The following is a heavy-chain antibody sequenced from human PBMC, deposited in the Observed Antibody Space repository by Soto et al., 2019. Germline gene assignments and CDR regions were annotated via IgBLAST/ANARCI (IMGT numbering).Heavy chain of an antibody. Sequence: GGSLRLSCLVSGFTFGDYAMSWVRQAPGKGLEWVSLIRSKASGETIEYAASVRGRFTISRDDSKSIAYLQMNSLETEDTAVYYCARGRTRLGYWGQGALVTVSS. CDR3: ARGRTRLGY. J-gene: IGHJ4*02. D-gene: IGHD3-16*01. CDR1: GFTFGDYA. V-gene: IGHV3-49*04. CDR2: IRSKASGETI.